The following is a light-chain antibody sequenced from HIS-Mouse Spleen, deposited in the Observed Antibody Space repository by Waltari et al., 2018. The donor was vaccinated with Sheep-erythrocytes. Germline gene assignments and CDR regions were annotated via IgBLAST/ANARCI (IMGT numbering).Light chain of an antibody. CDR2: DVS. Sequence: QSALPQPRSVSGSPVQSVTISCTGTSSSVGGYNYVSWYQQHPGKAPKLMIYDVSKRPSGVPDRFSGSKSGNTASLTISGLQAEDEADYYCCSYAGSYTFVVFGGGTKLTVL. CDR3: CSYAGSYTFVV. J-gene: IGLJ2*01. CDR1: SSSVGGYNY. V-gene: IGLV2-11*01.